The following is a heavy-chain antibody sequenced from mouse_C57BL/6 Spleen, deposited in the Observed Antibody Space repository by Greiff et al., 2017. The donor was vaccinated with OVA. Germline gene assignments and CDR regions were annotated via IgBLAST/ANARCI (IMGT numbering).Heavy chain of an antibody. Sequence: QVQLQQSGAELVKPGASVKLSCKASGYTFTNYWMHWVKQRPGQGLEWIGMIHPNSGSTNYNEKFKSKATLTVDKSSSTAYMQLSSLTSEDSAVYYCARISDYYGSSYDYWGQGTTLTVSS. J-gene: IGHJ2*01. CDR3: ARISDYYGSSYDY. CDR2: IHPNSGST. D-gene: IGHD1-1*01. V-gene: IGHV1-64*01. CDR1: GYTFTNYW.